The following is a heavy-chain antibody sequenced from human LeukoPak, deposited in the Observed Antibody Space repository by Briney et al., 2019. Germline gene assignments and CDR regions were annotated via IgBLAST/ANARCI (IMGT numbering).Heavy chain of an antibody. CDR3: ARDRRSYAARWSNAFDI. Sequence: ASVKVSCKASGYTFTGYYIHWVRQAPGQGLEWMGWINSNSGGTNYAQKFQGRVTMTRDTSISTAYMELSRLRSDDTAVYYCARDRRSYAARWSNAFDIWGQGTMVTVSS. CDR2: INSNSGGT. CDR1: GYTFTGYY. D-gene: IGHD6-6*01. V-gene: IGHV1-2*02. J-gene: IGHJ3*02.